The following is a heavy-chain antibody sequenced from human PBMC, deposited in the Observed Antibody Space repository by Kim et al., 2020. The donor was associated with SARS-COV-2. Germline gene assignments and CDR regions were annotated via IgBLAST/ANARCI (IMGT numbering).Heavy chain of an antibody. CDR3: ARSPIVVDYYYYYMDV. D-gene: IGHD2-21*01. V-gene: IGHV3-30*04. Sequence: GGSLRLSCAASGFTFSSYAMHWVRQAPGKGLEWVAVISYDGSNKYYADSVKGRFTISRDNSKNTLYLQMNSLRAEDTAVYYCARSPIVVDYYYYYMDVWG. CDR1: GFTFSSYA. CDR2: ISYDGSNK. J-gene: IGHJ6*03.